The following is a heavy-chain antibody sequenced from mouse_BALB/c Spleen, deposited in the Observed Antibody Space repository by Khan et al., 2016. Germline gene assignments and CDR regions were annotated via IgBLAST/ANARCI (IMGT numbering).Heavy chain of an antibody. CDR2: ISCSGST. Sequence: QLEESGPGLVRPSQSLSLTCTVTGYSITSDYAWNWIRQFPGNKLEWMGYISCSGSTSYNPSLKSRISITRDTSKNQFFLQLNSVTTEDTATYYRARNYGSSGGYFDGWGGGTTVTVSS. V-gene: IGHV3-2*02. D-gene: IGHD1-3*01. CDR1: GYSITSDYA. CDR3: ARNYGSSGGYFDG. J-gene: IGHJ1*01.